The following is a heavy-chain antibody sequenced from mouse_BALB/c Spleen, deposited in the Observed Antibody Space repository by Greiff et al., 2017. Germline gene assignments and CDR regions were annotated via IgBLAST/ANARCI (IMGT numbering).Heavy chain of an antibody. D-gene: IGHD2-1*01. CDR2: ISNGGGST. CDR1: GFTFSSYT. Sequence: VQRVESGGGLVQPGGSLKLSCAASGFTFSSYTMSWVRQTPEKRLEWVAYISNGGGSTYYPDTVKGRFTISRDNAKNTLYLQISSLKSEDTAMYYCARPYGNFLYAMDYWGQGTSVTVSS. J-gene: IGHJ4*01. V-gene: IGHV5-12-2*01. CDR3: ARPYGNFLYAMDY.